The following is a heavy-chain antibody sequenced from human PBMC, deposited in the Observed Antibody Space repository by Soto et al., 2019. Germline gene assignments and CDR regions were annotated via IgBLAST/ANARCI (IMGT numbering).Heavy chain of an antibody. V-gene: IGHV3-21*01. D-gene: IGHD6-19*01. CDR3: ARGQWLAHYFDY. J-gene: IGHJ4*02. Sequence: GGSLRLSCAASGFTFSSYSMNWVRQAPGKGLEWVSSISSSSSYIYYADSVKGRFTISRDNAKNSLYLQMNSLRAEDTAVYYCARGQWLAHYFDYWGQGTLGTVSS. CDR2: ISSSSSYI. CDR1: GFTFSSYS.